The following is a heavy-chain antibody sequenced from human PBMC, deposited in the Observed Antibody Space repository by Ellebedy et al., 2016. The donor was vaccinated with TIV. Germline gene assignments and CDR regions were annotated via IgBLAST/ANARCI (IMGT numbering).Heavy chain of an antibody. J-gene: IGHJ4*02. CDR2: ISGSGVRT. CDR1: AFTFSSYG. CDR3: AKRRAVRGVTDFDY. D-gene: IGHD3-10*01. V-gene: IGHV3-23*01. Sequence: GGSLRLSXVVSAFTFSSYGMSWVRQAPGKGLEWVSGISGSGVRTYDADSVKGRFTISRDNSKNTLYLQMNSLRADDTAVYYCAKRRAVRGVTDFDYWGQGTLVTVSS.